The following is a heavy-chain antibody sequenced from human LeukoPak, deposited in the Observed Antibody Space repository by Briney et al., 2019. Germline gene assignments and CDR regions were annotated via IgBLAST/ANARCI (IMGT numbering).Heavy chain of an antibody. D-gene: IGHD3-3*01. V-gene: IGHV4-4*08. J-gene: IGHJ4*02. Sequence: SETLSLTCTVSGGSISSYYWSWIRQPPGKGLEWIGYIYTSGSTNYNPSLKSRVTMSVDTSKNQFSLKLSSVTAADTAVYYCARSQYYDFWSGYYDGQYYFDYWGQGTLVTVSS. CDR3: ARSQYYDFWSGYYDGQYYFDY. CDR2: IYTSGST. CDR1: GGSISSYY.